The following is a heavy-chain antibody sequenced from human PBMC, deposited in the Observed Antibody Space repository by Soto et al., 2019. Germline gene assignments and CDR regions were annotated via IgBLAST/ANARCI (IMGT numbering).Heavy chain of an antibody. CDR3: ARWGGCSDGSCSM. CDR2: MNPNSGNT. V-gene: IGHV1-8*01. CDR1: GNTFTSYD. J-gene: IGHJ4*02. Sequence: QVQLVQSGAEVKKPGASGKVSCKASGNTFTSYDINWVRQATGQGLEWMGWMNPNSGNTGYAQKSQGRVTMTRNTSISTAQMELSRLRSEDTDVYYCARWGGCSDGSCSMWGQGTLVTVSS. D-gene: IGHD2-15*01.